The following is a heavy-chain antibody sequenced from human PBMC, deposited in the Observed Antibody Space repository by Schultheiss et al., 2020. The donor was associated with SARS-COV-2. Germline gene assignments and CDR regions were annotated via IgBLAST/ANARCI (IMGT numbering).Heavy chain of an antibody. Sequence: GGSLRLSCAASGFTFSNAWMNWVRQAPGKRLVCVTRNKDDAELTKFADAAKGRFTISRDNSNNTLSLQMNSLRAEDTAVYYCARGLGGSYYYGMDVWGQGTTVTVSS. CDR2: NKDDAELT. CDR3: ARGLGGSYYYGMDV. J-gene: IGHJ6*02. V-gene: IGHV3-74*03. D-gene: IGHD1-26*01. CDR1: GFTFSNAW.